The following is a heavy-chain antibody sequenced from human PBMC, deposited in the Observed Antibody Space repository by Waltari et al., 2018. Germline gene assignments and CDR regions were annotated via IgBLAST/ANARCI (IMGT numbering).Heavy chain of an antibody. Sequence: QLQLQESGPGLVKPSETLSLTCSVSGVSITSNRHYVGWILQPPGQGLEWIATMSYRGGTYSSPSLESRVTVSRDTSKNQLSLKLVSVTAADTAVYYCATYIGASVGTAAFDVWGQGTMVTVSS. CDR1: GVSITSNRHY. CDR2: MSYRGGT. V-gene: IGHV4-39*01. D-gene: IGHD5-12*01. J-gene: IGHJ3*01. CDR3: ATYIGASVGTAAFDV.